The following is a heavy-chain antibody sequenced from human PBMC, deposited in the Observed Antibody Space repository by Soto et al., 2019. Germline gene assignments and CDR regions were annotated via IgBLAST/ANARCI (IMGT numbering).Heavy chain of an antibody. Sequence: VQLVESGGGLVKPGGSLRLSCAASGFTFSSYSMNWVRQAPGKGLEWVSSISSSSSYIYYADSVKGRFTISRDNAKNSLYLQMNSLRAEDTAVYYCARVQLERQAFDIWGQGTMVTVSS. D-gene: IGHD1-1*01. CDR3: ARVQLERQAFDI. CDR2: ISSSSSYI. CDR1: GFTFSSYS. J-gene: IGHJ3*02. V-gene: IGHV3-21*01.